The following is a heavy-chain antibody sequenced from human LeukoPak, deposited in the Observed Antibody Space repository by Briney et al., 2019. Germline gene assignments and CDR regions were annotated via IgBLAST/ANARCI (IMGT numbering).Heavy chain of an antibody. D-gene: IGHD4-17*01. Sequence: SQTLSLTCTVSGGSISSGGYYWSWIRQHPGKGLEWIGYIYYSGSTYYNPSLKSRVTISVDTSKNQFSLKLSSVTAADTAVYYCARVMTTVTTWVYYFDYWGQGTLVTVSS. CDR2: IYYSGST. CDR1: GGSISSGGYY. J-gene: IGHJ4*02. V-gene: IGHV4-31*03. CDR3: ARVMTTVTTWVYYFDY.